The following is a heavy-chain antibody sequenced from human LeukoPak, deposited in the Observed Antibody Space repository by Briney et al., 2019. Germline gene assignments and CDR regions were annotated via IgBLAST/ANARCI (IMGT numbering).Heavy chain of an antibody. CDR2: ISSSGGSST. Sequence: PGGSLRLSCAASGFTFSAFAMTWVRQAPGKGLEWVSAISSSGGSSTYYADSVKGRFTISRDNSKNTLYLQMNSLRAEDTAVYYCAKVSGYPPDYWGQGTLVTVSS. D-gene: IGHD3-22*01. CDR1: GFTFSAFA. J-gene: IGHJ4*02. CDR3: AKVSGYPPDY. V-gene: IGHV3-23*01.